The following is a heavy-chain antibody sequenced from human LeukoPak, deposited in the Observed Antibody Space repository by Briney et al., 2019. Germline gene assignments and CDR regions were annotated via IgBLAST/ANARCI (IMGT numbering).Heavy chain of an antibody. CDR3: VKSAGKDGYRDVFDI. Sequence: GGSLRLSCAASGFTVSSNYMSWVRQAPGKGLEWVSTITKSGDQTHYADSVRGLFTISRDIFKNALYLQMNSLRAEDTAVYHCVKSAGKDGYRDVFDIWGQGTVVTVSS. J-gene: IGHJ3*02. D-gene: IGHD5-24*01. CDR2: ITKSGDQT. V-gene: IGHV3-53*01. CDR1: GFTVSSNY.